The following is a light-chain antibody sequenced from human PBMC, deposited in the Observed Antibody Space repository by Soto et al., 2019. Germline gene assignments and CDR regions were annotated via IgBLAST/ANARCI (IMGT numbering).Light chain of an antibody. J-gene: IGKJ1*01. Sequence: EIVLTQSPATLSLSPGERATLSCRASQSVSSYLAWYQQKPGQAPRLLIYDASNRATGIPARFSGSGSGTDFTLTISSLEPEDFAVYYCQQRCNWSWTFGQGTKVEFK. CDR1: QSVSSY. CDR3: QQRCNWSWT. CDR2: DAS. V-gene: IGKV3-11*01.